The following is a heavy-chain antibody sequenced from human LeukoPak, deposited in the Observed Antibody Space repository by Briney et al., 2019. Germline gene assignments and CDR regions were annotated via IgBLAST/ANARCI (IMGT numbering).Heavy chain of an antibody. J-gene: IGHJ6*02. CDR1: GFTFSSNA. D-gene: IGHD4-11*01. CDR2: IWYDGSNK. CDR3: ARPYYSNYYYYGMDV. V-gene: IGHV3-33*08. Sequence: PGGSLRLSCAASGFTFSSNAMSWVRQAPGKGLEWVGIIWYDGSNKYYADSVKGRFTISRDNSKNTLYLQMNSLRVEDTAVYYCARPYYSNYYYYGMDVWGQGTTVTVSS.